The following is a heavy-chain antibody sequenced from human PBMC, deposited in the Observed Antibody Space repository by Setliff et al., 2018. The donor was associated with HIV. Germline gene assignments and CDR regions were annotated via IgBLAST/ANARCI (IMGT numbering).Heavy chain of an antibody. CDR3: ARGGPTVAYGVDV. D-gene: IGHD4-17*01. CDR2: IYPSGSNHPSGAT. Sequence: SETLSLTCAVSRSYISGSYNWAWIRQPPGKGLEWIGNIYPSGSNHPSGATNYNPSLKGRVTISLDTSTNQFSLKGNAVIAADTAIYYCARGGPTVAYGVDVWGQGTTGTVSS. CDR1: RSYISGSYN. V-gene: IGHV4-38-2*01. J-gene: IGHJ6*02.